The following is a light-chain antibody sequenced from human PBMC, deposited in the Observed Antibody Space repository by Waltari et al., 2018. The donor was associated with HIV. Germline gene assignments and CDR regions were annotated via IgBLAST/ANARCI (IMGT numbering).Light chain of an antibody. CDR3: YSAADNIVV. V-gene: IGLV3-27*01. CDR1: VLAKQY. CDR2: KDR. J-gene: IGLJ2*01. Sequence: SYELTQPSSVSVSPGQTARITCSGDVLAKQYARWFQQKPGQAPVLVIYKDRERPSGIPERFSGSSSGTTVTLTISGAQVEDEADYYCYSAADNIVVFGGGTKLTVL.